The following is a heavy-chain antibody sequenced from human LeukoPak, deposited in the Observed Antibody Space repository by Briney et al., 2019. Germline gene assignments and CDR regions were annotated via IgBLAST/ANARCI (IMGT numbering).Heavy chain of an antibody. CDR3: ARGRTNYYGMDG. CDR1: DGSINSDY. CDR2: IYYNGNT. V-gene: IGHV4-59*01. Sequence: SETLSFTGSVSDGSINSDYWNWIRRPPGQGLNWIVYIYYNGNTNYRPSLNSRVTTSVDTSKNLFSLKVGSVTAADTAVYYCARGRTNYYGMDGWGQGTTVTASS. J-gene: IGHJ6*02.